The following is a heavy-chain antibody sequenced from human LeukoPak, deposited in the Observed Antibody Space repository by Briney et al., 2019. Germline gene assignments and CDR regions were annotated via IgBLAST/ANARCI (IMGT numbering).Heavy chain of an antibody. J-gene: IGHJ4*02. CDR2: ISSSSSYI. D-gene: IGHD3-10*01. CDR1: GFTFSSYS. CDR3: AREGYYGSGSYYTPVGFDY. Sequence: GGSLRLSCAASGFTFSSYSMNWVRQAPGKGLEWVSSISSSSSYIYYADSVKGRFTISRDNAKNSLYLQMNSMRAEDTAVYCCAREGYYGSGSYYTPVGFDYWGQGTLVTVSS. V-gene: IGHV3-21*01.